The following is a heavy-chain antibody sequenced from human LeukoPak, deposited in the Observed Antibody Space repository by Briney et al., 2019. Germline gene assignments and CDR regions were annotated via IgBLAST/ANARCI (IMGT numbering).Heavy chain of an antibody. J-gene: IGHJ4*02. CDR1: GFTFSGSV. Sequence: GGSLKLSCAASGFTFSGSVMHWVRQPSGKGLEWVGRIRSKTNNDATAYAASVKGRFTIYRDDSENVAYLQMNSLKIEDTAVYFCTRRAYCGDDCYSGLDYWGQGTLVTVSS. D-gene: IGHD2-21*02. V-gene: IGHV3-73*01. CDR2: IRSKTNNDAT. CDR3: TRRAYCGDDCYSGLDY.